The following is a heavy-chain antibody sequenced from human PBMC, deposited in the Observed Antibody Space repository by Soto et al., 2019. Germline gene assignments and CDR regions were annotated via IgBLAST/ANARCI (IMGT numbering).Heavy chain of an antibody. CDR3: ARRQNFFDY. CDR2: IYSSGST. CDR1: GGSISSGDY. V-gene: IGHV4-30-4*01. Sequence: SETLSLTCAVSGGSISSGDYWSWIRQPPGEGLEWIGYIYSSGSTYYNPSLKSRSTISVDTSKNQLSLKLSSVTAADTAVYYCARRQNFFDYWGQGTLVTVSS. J-gene: IGHJ4*02.